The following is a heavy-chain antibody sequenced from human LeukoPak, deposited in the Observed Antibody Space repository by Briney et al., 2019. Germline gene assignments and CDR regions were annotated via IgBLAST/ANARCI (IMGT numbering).Heavy chain of an antibody. V-gene: IGHV1-69*05. J-gene: IGHJ4*02. CDR3: ARRGYCSGGSCYYFDY. Sequence: SVKVSCKASGGTFSSYAISWVRQAPGQGLGWMGRIIPIFGTANYAQKFQGRVTITTDESTSTAYMELSSLRAEDTAVYYCARRGYCSGGSCYYFDYWGQGTLVTVSS. CDR2: IIPIFGTA. CDR1: GGTFSSYA. D-gene: IGHD2-15*01.